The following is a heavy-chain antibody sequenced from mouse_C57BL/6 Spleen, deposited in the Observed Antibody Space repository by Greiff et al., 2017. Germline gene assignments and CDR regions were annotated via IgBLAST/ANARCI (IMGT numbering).Heavy chain of an antibody. CDR1: GYTFTSYW. D-gene: IGHD3-3*01. Sequence: QVQLQQPGAELVKPGASVKLSCKASGYTFTSYWMHWVKQRPGQGLEWIGMIHPNSGSTNYNEKFKSKATLTVDKSSSTAYMQLSSLTSEDAAVYYCARRADWYFDVWGTGTTVTVSS. CDR3: ARRADWYFDV. V-gene: IGHV1-64*01. J-gene: IGHJ1*03. CDR2: IHPNSGST.